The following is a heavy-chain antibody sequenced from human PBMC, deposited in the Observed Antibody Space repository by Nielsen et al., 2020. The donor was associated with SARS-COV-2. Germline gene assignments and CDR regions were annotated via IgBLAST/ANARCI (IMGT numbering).Heavy chain of an antibody. D-gene: IGHD6-13*01. J-gene: IGHJ3*02. CDR3: TRVNPISDSWFDAFDI. V-gene: IGHV3-48*03. Sequence: GESLKISCAASGFPFSNYEMNWVRQAPGKALEWLSYIGGNGRNIFYADSVKGRFTISRDDSNNTAYLQMNSLKTEDTAVYFCTRVNPISDSWFDAFDIWGQGTMVTVST. CDR1: GFPFSNYE. CDR2: IGGNGRNI.